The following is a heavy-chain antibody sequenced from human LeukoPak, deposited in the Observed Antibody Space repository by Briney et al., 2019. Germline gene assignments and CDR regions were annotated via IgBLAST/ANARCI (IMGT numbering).Heavy chain of an antibody. CDR3: ARRPSPPRTYDYQYYWYFDL. D-gene: IGHD5-12*01. CDR1: GYSISSDSY. V-gene: IGHV4-38-2*01. Sequence: SETLSLTCSVSGYSISSDSYWDWIRQPPGKGLEYIGSIYQSGSTYYSPSLKGRLSISIDTSKNQFSLKLSSVTAADTAVYYCARRPSPPRTYDYQYYWYFDLWGRGTLVTVSS. CDR2: IYQSGST. J-gene: IGHJ2*01.